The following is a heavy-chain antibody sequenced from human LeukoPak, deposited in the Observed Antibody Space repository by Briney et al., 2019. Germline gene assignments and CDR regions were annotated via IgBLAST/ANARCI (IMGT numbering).Heavy chain of an antibody. CDR1: GRSFSGYY. Sequence: SETLSLTCAVYGRSFSGYYWSWIRQPPGKGLEWSGEINHSGSTNYNPSLKSRVTISVDTSKNQFSLKLSSVTAADTAVYYCARVHRGYSSSWPRFDYWGQGTLVTVSS. D-gene: IGHD6-13*01. J-gene: IGHJ4*02. CDR2: INHSGST. CDR3: ARVHRGYSSSWPRFDY. V-gene: IGHV4-34*01.